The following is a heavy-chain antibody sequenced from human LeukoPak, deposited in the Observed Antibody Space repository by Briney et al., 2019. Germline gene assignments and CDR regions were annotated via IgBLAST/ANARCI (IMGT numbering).Heavy chain of an antibody. CDR1: GFTFSSYG. Sequence: GGSLRLSCAASGFTFSSYGMHWVRQAPGKGLEWVAVISYDGSNKYYADSVKGRFTISKDNSKNTLYLQMNSLRAEDTAEYYCAKGLGSYGEIDYWGQGTLVTVSS. V-gene: IGHV3-30*18. J-gene: IGHJ4*02. CDR3: AKGLGSYGEIDY. D-gene: IGHD1-26*01. CDR2: ISYDGSNK.